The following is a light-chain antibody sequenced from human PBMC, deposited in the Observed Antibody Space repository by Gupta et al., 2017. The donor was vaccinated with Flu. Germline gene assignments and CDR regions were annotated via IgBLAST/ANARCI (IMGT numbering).Light chain of an antibody. Sequence: SVLTQPPSASGTPGQRVTISCSGSSSHIGSNYVYWYQQLPGTAPKLLIYRNNQRPSGVPDRFSGSKSGTSASLAISGLRSEDEADYYCAAWDDSLSGHVVFGGGTKLTVL. J-gene: IGLJ2*01. V-gene: IGLV1-47*01. CDR1: SSHIGSNY. CDR2: RNN. CDR3: AAWDDSLSGHVV.